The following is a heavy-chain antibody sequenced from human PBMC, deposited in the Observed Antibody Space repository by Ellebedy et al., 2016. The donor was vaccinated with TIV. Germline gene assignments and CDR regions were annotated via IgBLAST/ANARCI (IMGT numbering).Heavy chain of an antibody. CDR1: GGSIISSGHY. CDR3: ARVAAGENYDYGMDV. J-gene: IGHJ6*02. Sequence: PSETLSLTCTVSGGSIISSGHYWGWIRQPPGKGLEWIGCIYYNGHTYYSPSLNHRVTMSVDTSKNQFSLKLNSVTAADSAVYYCARVAAGENYDYGMDVWGQGTSVTVSS. V-gene: IGHV4-39*01. CDR2: IYYNGHT. D-gene: IGHD6-25*01.